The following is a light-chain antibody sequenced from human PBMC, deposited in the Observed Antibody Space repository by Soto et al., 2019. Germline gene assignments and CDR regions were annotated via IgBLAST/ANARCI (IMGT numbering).Light chain of an antibody. V-gene: IGKV1-39*01. CDR1: QSISRY. J-gene: IGKJ1*01. CDR3: QQYGSSPRT. Sequence: IQMTQSPSSLSASVGDSVTISCRASQSISRYLNWYQQKPGKAPKLLIFSASGLQSGVPSRFSGGGYGTEFTLTISRLEPEDFAVYYCQQYGSSPRTFGQGTKVDIK. CDR2: SAS.